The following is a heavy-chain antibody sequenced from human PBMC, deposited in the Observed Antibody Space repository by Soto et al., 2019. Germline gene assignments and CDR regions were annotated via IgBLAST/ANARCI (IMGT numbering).Heavy chain of an antibody. CDR2: TYYRSRWYN. V-gene: IGHV6-1*01. D-gene: IGHD1-1*01. J-gene: IGHJ6*03. CDR1: GDSVSSNSAA. CDR3: AGTTSHHWLYMDV. Sequence: PSQTLSLTCAISGDSVSSNSAAWNWIRLSPSRGLEWLARTYYRSRWYNDYAVFVRSRITVNADTSKNQFSLQLTSVTPEDTAIYYCAGTTSHHWLYMDVWGRGTTVTVSS.